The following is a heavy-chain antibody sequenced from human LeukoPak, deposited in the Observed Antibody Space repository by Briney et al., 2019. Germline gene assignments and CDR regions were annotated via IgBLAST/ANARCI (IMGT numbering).Heavy chain of an antibody. CDR1: GFNLRAYT. J-gene: IGHJ4*02. CDR3: ARDDNWNDKPFDF. V-gene: IGHV3-21*01. CDR2: ISTSSSYI. D-gene: IGHD1-20*01. Sequence: GGSLRLSCAASGFNLRAYTMNWVRQARWKGVEWVSSISTSSSYIYYADSVKGRFTTSRDNAENSLYLQMHSLRVEDTALYYCARDDNWNDKPFDFWGQGTLVTVSS.